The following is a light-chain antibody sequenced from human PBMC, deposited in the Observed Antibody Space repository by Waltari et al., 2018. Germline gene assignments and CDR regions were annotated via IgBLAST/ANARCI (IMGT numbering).Light chain of an antibody. Sequence: DIQMTQSPSSLSASVVDGVTITCQTSQSISNYLNWYQQKPGKAPNLLIYTASTLQSGVPSRLSGSGSGTDFTLTINNLQPEDFATYYCQQSHSFPFTFGQGTRVEI. J-gene: IGKJ5*01. CDR2: TAS. V-gene: IGKV1-39*01. CDR1: QSISNY. CDR3: QQSHSFPFT.